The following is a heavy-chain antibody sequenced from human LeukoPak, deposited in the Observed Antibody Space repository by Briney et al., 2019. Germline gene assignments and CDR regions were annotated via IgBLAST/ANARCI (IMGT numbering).Heavy chain of an antibody. V-gene: IGHV3-23*01. Sequence: GSLRLSCAASGFTFSTYGMNWVRQAPGKGLEWVSGISGSGVSTYYADSVKGRFTISRDNSKSTLSLQMNSLRAEDTAIYYCATYRQVLLPFESWGQGTLVTVSS. D-gene: IGHD2-8*02. J-gene: IGHJ4*02. CDR2: ISGSGVST. CDR3: ATYRQVLLPFES. CDR1: GFTFSTYG.